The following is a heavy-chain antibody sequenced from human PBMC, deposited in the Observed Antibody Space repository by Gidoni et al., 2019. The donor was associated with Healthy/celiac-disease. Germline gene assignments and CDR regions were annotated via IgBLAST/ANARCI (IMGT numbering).Heavy chain of an antibody. J-gene: IGHJ5*02. CDR3: ARHSSGWYNWFDP. D-gene: IGHD6-19*01. Sequence: QLQLQESGPGLVKPSETLSLTCTVSGGSISSSSYYWGWIRQPPGKGLEWIGSIYYSGSTYYNPSLKSRVTISVDTSKNQFSLKLSSVTAADTAVYYCARHSSGWYNWFDPWGQGTLVTVSS. CDR2: IYYSGST. CDR1: GGSISSSSYY. V-gene: IGHV4-39*01.